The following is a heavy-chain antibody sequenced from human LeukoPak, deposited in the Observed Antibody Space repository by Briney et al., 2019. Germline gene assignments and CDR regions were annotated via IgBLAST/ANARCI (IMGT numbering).Heavy chain of an antibody. Sequence: ASVKVSCKASGGTFSSYAISWVRQAPGQGLEWMGGIIPIFGTANYAQKFQGRVTITADKSTSTAYMELSSLRSEDTAVYYCARAGYDYVWGSHTYNWFDPWGQGTLVTVSS. CDR1: GGTFSSYA. J-gene: IGHJ5*02. V-gene: IGHV1-69*06. D-gene: IGHD3-16*01. CDR2: IIPIFGTA. CDR3: ARAGYDYVWGSHTYNWFDP.